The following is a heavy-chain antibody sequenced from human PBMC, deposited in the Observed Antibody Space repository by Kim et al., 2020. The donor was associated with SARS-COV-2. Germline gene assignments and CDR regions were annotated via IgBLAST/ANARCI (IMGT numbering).Heavy chain of an antibody. D-gene: IGHD3-10*01. CDR1: GYSYTNYW. J-gene: IGHJ6*02. V-gene: IGHV5-10-1*01. CDR3: ARQTFFYGSGKFGGMDV. CDR2: IDPSDSYT. Sequence: GASLKISCKGSGYSYTNYWITWVRQMPGKGLEWMGRIDPSDSYTSYTPSFQGHVTISTDKSISTAYLQWSSLRASDTAMYYCARQTFFYGSGKFGGMDVWGQGTTVTVSS.